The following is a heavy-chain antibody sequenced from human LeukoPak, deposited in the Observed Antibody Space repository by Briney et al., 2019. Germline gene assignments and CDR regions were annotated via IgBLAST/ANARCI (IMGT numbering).Heavy chain of an antibody. CDR1: GFTFSSYG. CDR3: AVTYYDFWSGSDAFDI. Sequence: QPGGSLRLSCAASGFTFSSYGMHWVRQAPGKGLEWVAFIRYDGSNKYYADSVKGRFTISRDNSKNTLYLQMNSLRAEDTAVYYCAVTYYDFWSGSDAFDIWGQGTMVTVSS. V-gene: IGHV3-30*02. CDR2: IRYDGSNK. D-gene: IGHD3-3*01. J-gene: IGHJ3*02.